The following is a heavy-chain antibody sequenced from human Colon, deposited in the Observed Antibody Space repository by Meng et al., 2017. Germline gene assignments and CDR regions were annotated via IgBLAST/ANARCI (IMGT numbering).Heavy chain of an antibody. D-gene: IGHD6-13*01. CDR3: ARILTQGGSSWLDYFDY. Sequence: SGPTLVTSTATLTLICTVSGFSLSNARMGVSGSRQPPGKALEWLAHIFSDDEKSYSTSVKSRLTISKDTAKSQVVLTMTNMDPVDTATYYCARILTQGGSSWLDYFDYWGQGTLVTVSS. CDR1: GFSLSNARMG. J-gene: IGHJ4*02. V-gene: IGHV2-26*01. CDR2: IFSDDEK.